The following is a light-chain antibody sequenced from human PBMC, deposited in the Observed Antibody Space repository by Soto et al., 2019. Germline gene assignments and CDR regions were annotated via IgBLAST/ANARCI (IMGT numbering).Light chain of an antibody. Sequence: EIVMTQSPATLSVSPGERATLSCRASQSVSTNLAWYQQKPGQAPRLLIYGASTRATGFPARFSGSGSGTEFTLTIGSLQSEDFAVYYWQQYNDWPLTFGGGTKVEIK. CDR2: GAS. V-gene: IGKV3-15*01. CDR1: QSVSTN. CDR3: QQYNDWPLT. J-gene: IGKJ4*01.